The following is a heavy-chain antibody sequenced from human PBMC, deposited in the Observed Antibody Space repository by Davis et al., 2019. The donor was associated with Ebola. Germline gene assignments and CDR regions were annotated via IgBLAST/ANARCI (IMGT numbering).Heavy chain of an antibody. Sequence: PGGSLRLSCAASGFTFSSYGMHWVRQAPGKGLEWVAVISYDGSNKYYADSVKGRFTISRDNSKNTLYLQMNSLRAEDTAVYYCAKSLGVTALDYWGQGTLVTVSS. V-gene: IGHV3-30*18. J-gene: IGHJ4*02. D-gene: IGHD2-21*02. CDR1: GFTFSSYG. CDR2: ISYDGSNK. CDR3: AKSLGVTALDY.